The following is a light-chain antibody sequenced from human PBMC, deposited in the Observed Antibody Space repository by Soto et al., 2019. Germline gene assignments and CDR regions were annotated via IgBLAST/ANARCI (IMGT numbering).Light chain of an antibody. J-gene: IGKJ2*01. V-gene: IGKV3-20*01. CDR1: QSVSSSS. CDR3: QQYGSSPPMYT. Sequence: ENVLTQSPGTLSLSPGERATPSCRARQSVSSSSLAWYQQKPGQAPRLLIYGASSRATGIPDRFSGSGSGTDFTLTISRLEPEDFAVYYCQQYGSSPPMYTFGQGTKVDIK. CDR2: GAS.